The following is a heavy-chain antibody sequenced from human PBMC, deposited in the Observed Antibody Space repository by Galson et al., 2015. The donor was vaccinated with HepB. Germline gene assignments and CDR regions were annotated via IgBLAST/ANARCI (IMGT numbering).Heavy chain of an antibody. J-gene: IGHJ5*02. Sequence: SVKVSCKASGYSFTTYGISWVRQAPGQGLEWMGWISPYSGNTNYAQTLQGRVTMTTDTSTSTAFMELRSLRSDDTAVYYCARGALVVAVGATQNNWFGPWGQGTLVTVSS. V-gene: IGHV1-18*01. CDR3: ARGALVVAVGATQNNWFGP. CDR1: GYSFTTYG. CDR2: ISPYSGNT. D-gene: IGHD2-15*01.